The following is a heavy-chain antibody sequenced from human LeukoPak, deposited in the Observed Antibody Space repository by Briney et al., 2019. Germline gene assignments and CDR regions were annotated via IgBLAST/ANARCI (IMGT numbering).Heavy chain of an antibody. V-gene: IGHV3-30*04. CDR1: GFTFSSFA. D-gene: IGHD1-26*01. Sequence: GGSLRLSCAASGFTFSSFAMHWVRQAPGKGLGWVAFISYDARDTYYGDSVKGRFTVSRDNSKDMVYLQMNSLITADTAVYYCARSYSLPEYWGEGTLVTVSS. J-gene: IGHJ4*02. CDR3: ARSYSLPEY. CDR2: ISYDARDT.